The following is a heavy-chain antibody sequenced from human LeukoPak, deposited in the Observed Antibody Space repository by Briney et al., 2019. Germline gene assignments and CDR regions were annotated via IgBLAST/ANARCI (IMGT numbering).Heavy chain of an antibody. CDR3: ARALRRYKYDYPSPDY. D-gene: IGHD3-16*01. Sequence: SVKVSCKASGGTFSSFAISWVRQAPGQGLQWMGGIIPIFGTANYAQKFRGRVTITADKSTRTAYMELSSLRSEDTALYYCARALRRYKYDYPSPDYWGQGTLVTVSS. CDR2: IIPIFGTA. J-gene: IGHJ4*02. V-gene: IGHV1-69*06. CDR1: GGTFSSFA.